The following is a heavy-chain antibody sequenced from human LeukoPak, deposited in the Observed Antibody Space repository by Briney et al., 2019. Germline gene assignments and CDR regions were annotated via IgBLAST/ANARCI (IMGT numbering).Heavy chain of an antibody. CDR3: ASSPCSSSSCSFDY. J-gene: IGHJ4*02. CDR1: GFTFSSYW. D-gene: IGHD6-13*01. V-gene: IGHV3-7*01. Sequence: GGSLRLSCAASGFTFSSYWMSWVRQAPGKGLEWVANIKQDGSEKYYVDSVKGRFTISRDNAKNSLYLQMNSLRAEDTAVYYCASSPCSSSSCSFDYWGQGTLVTVSS. CDR2: IKQDGSEK.